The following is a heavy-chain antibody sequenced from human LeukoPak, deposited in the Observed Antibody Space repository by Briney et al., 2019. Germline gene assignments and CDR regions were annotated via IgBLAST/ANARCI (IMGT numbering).Heavy chain of an antibody. V-gene: IGHV1-69*06. CDR1: GGTFSSYA. CDR2: IIPIFGTA. J-gene: IGHJ4*02. Sequence: SVKVSCKASGGTFSSYAISWVRQAPGQGLEWMGGIIPIFGTANYAQKFQGRVTITADKSTSTAYMELTSLKSDDTAVYYCASNFVDTAMATDYWGQGTLVTVSS. D-gene: IGHD5-18*01. CDR3: ASNFVDTAMATDY.